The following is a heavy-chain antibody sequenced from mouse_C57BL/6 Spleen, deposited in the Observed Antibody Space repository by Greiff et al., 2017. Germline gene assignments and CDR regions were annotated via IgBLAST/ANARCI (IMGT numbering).Heavy chain of an antibody. D-gene: IGHD1-1*01. CDR2: IYPGSGSP. J-gene: IGHJ4*01. CDR1: GYTFTSYW. V-gene: IGHV1-55*01. CDR3: ARQPVVANDYARDY. Sequence: QVQLQQPGAELVKPGASVKMSCKASGYTFTSYWITWVKQRPGQGLEWIGDIYPGSGSPNYNEKFKSKATLTVDTSSSTAYMQLSSLTSEDSAVYYCARQPVVANDYARDYWGQGTSVTVAS.